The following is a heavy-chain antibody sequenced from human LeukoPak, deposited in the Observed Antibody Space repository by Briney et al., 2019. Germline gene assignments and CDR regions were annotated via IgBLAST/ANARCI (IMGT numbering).Heavy chain of an antibody. V-gene: IGHV3-74*01. D-gene: IGHD5-12*01. CDR1: GFTFSSHW. CDR2: INADGSST. Sequence: PGGSLRLSCVGSGFTFSSHWMHWVRQAPGKGLVWVARINADGSSTNYAISATGRFIISRDNTKNTLYLQMNSLTAEDTAVYYCARIGYSGYDYSPRSAFDIWGQGTMVTVSS. CDR3: ARIGYSGYDYSPRSAFDI. J-gene: IGHJ3*02.